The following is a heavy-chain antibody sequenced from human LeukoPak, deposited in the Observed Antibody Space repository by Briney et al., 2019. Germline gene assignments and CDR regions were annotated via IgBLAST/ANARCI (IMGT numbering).Heavy chain of an antibody. J-gene: IGHJ5*02. CDR1: GGSISSGGYY. D-gene: IGHD2-2*01. CDR2: IYHSVST. V-gene: IGHV4-30-2*01. CDR3: AREPEYCSSTSCYRWFDP. Sequence: SQTLSLTCTVSGGSISSGGYYWSWIRQPPGKGLEWIGYIYHSVSTYYNPSLKSRVTISVGRSKNQFSLKLSSVTAADTAVYYCAREPEYCSSTSCYRWFDPWGQGTLVTVSS.